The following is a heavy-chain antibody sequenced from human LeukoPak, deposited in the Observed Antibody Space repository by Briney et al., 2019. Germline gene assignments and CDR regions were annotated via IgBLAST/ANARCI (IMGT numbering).Heavy chain of an antibody. CDR3: ARGGLRRVGYKADC. CDR2: INPNSGGT. D-gene: IGHD5-24*01. Sequence: ASVKVSCKASGYTFTGDYMHWVRQAPGQGLEWMGWINPNSGGTNYAQKFQGRVTMTRDTSISTAYMELSRLRSDDTAVYYCARGGLRRVGYKADCWGQGTLVTVSS. J-gene: IGHJ4*02. CDR1: GYTFTGDY. V-gene: IGHV1-2*02.